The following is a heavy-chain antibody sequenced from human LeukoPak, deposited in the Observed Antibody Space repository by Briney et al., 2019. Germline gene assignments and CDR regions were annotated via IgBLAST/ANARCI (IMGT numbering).Heavy chain of an antibody. D-gene: IGHD6-13*01. CDR1: GLTFSSYA. CDR2: ISGSGGST. Sequence: GGSLRLSCAASGLTFSSYAMSWVRQAPGKGLEWVSAISGSGGSTYYADSVKGRFTISRDNSKNTLYLQMNSLRAEDTAVYYCARAAYGIAAHEADYWGQGTLVTVSS. J-gene: IGHJ4*02. CDR3: ARAAYGIAAHEADY. V-gene: IGHV3-23*01.